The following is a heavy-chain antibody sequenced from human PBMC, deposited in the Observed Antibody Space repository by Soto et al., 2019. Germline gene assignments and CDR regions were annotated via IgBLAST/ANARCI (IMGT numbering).Heavy chain of an antibody. J-gene: IGHJ6*02. CDR3: TRRRDLDYDILTGYRGMDV. Sequence: PGGSLRLSCAASGFTFSCSAMHWVRQSSGKGLEWVGRIRSKANSYATAYAASVKGRFTISRDDSKNTAYLQMNSLKTEDTAVYYCTRRRDLDYDILTGYRGMDVWGQGTTVTVSS. V-gene: IGHV3-73*01. CDR2: IRSKANSYAT. CDR1: GFTFSCSA. D-gene: IGHD3-9*01.